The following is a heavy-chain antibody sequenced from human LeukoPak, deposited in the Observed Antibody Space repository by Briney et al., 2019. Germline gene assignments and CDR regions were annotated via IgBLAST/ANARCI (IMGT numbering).Heavy chain of an antibody. V-gene: IGHV3-21*01. CDR3: ARERYCSSTSCSYFDY. J-gene: IGHJ4*02. Sequence: GGSLRLSCAASGFTFSSYSMNWVRQAPGKGLEWVSSISSSSSYIYYADSVKSRFTISRDNAKNSLYLQMNSLRAEDTAVYYCARERYCSSTSCSYFDYWGQGTLVTVSS. CDR1: GFTFSSYS. D-gene: IGHD2-2*01. CDR2: ISSSSSYI.